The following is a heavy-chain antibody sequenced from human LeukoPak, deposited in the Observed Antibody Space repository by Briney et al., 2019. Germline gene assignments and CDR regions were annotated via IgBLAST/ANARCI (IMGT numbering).Heavy chain of an antibody. CDR1: GGSFSGYY. D-gene: IGHD4-17*01. J-gene: IGHJ4*02. CDR3: ARHDYALDY. V-gene: IGHV4-34*01. CDR2: INHSGST. Sequence: SETQSLTCAVYGGSFSGYYWSWLRQPPGKGLEWVGEINHSGSTNYNPSLKSRVTISVDTSKNQFSLKLSSVTAADTAVYYCARHDYALDYWGQGTLVTVSS.